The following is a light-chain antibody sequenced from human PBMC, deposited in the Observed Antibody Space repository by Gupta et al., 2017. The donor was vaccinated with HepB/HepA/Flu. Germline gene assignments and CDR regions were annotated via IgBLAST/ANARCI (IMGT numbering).Light chain of an antibody. CDR1: QNLLYSSNNKNY. CDR3: QQEDNFPFA. CDR2: WAS. V-gene: IGKV4-1*01. J-gene: IGKJ3*01. Sequence: DIVMTQSPDSLAVSLGERATINCKSSQNLLYSSNNKNYLAWFQQKPGQPPRLLISWASTRESGVPDGFSGSGSGTDFTLTVSSLQAEDVAVYYCQQEDNFPFAFGHGTKVDIK.